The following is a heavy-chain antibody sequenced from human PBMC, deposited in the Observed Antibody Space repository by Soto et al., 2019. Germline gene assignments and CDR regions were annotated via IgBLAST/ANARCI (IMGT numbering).Heavy chain of an antibody. D-gene: IGHD3-9*01. Sequence: VASVKVSCKASGGTFSSYAISWVRQAPGQGLEWMGGIIPIFGTANYAQKFQGRVTITADESTSTAYMELSSLRSEDTAVYYCARDSGILTGYYRHYYYATDVWGQGPTVPVSS. CDR2: IIPIFGTA. CDR1: GGTFSSYA. V-gene: IGHV1-69*13. CDR3: ARDSGILTGYYRHYYYATDV. J-gene: IGHJ6*02.